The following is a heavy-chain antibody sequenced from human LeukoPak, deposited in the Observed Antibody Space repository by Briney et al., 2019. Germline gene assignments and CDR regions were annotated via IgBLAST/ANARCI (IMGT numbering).Heavy chain of an antibody. CDR2: ISGSGGST. CDR1: GFIFSNYV. Sequence: GGSLRLSCAASGFIFSNYVMSWVRQAPGKGLEWVSSISGSGGSTYYTDSVKGRFTISRDNSKNTLYLEMNSLRAEDTAVYYCAKDGRLLWFGESTPNWFDPWGQGTLVTVSS. CDR3: AKDGRLLWFGESTPNWFDP. D-gene: IGHD3-10*01. J-gene: IGHJ5*02. V-gene: IGHV3-23*01.